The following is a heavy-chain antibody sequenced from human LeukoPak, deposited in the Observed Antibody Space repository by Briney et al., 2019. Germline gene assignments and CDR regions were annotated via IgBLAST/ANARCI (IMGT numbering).Heavy chain of an antibody. CDR2: ISDTGNT. Sequence: GGSLRLSCAASGFTLSSYAMSWVRQAPGKGLEWVSAISDTGNTYHADSVKGRFTISRDSSKNTLFPQMNRLRPEDAAVYYCAKAPVNTCRGAFCYPFDYWGLGTLVTVSS. CDR1: GFTLSSYA. J-gene: IGHJ4*02. CDR3: AKAPVNTCRGAFCYPFDY. D-gene: IGHD2-15*01. V-gene: IGHV3-23*01.